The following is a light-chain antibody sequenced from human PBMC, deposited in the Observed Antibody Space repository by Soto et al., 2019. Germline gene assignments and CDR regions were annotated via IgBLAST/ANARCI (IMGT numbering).Light chain of an antibody. V-gene: IGKV3-15*01. CDR2: DVS. Sequence: EVVMTQSPATLSLSPGERATLSCKASQSARSSLGWYQQKPGQPPRLLIHDVSIRATGIPARFNGSGSGTEFTLTISSLQSEDFAVYYCQQYNNWPPTFGQGTRLEIK. CDR1: QSARSS. J-gene: IGKJ5*01. CDR3: QQYNNWPPT.